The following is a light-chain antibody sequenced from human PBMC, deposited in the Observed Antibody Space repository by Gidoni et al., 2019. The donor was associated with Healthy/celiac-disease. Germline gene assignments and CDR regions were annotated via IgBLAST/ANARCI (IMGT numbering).Light chain of an antibody. J-gene: IGKJ3*01. CDR3: QQYDNLRVT. V-gene: IGKV1-33*01. CDR2: DAS. Sequence: DIQMTQSPSSLSASVGDRVTITCQASQDISNYLNWYQQKPGKAPKLLIYDASNLETGVPSRFSGSGSGTDFTFTISSLQPVDLATYYCQQYDNLRVTFGPGTKVDIK. CDR1: QDISNY.